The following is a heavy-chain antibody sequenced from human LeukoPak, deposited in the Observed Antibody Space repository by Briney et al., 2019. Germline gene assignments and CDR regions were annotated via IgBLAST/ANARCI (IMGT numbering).Heavy chain of an antibody. J-gene: IGHJ4*02. CDR3: AREARMVVRGVFDY. V-gene: IGHV3-33*08. Sequence: SGGSLRLSCAASGFTFSSYWMSWVRQAPGKGLEWVAVIWYDGSNKYYADSVKGRFTISRDNSKNTLYLQMNSLRAEDTAVYYCAREARMVVRGVFDYWGQGTLVTVSS. CDR1: GFTFSSYW. D-gene: IGHD3-10*01. CDR2: IWYDGSNK.